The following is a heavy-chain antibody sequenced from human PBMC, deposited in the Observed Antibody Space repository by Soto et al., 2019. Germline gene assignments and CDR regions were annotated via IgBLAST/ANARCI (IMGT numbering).Heavy chain of an antibody. V-gene: IGHV1-46*01. J-gene: IGHJ4*02. CDR2: INPYGGST. D-gene: IGHD2-2*02. CDR3: ARALPRIPTSREGDY. CDR1: GYTFTSFY. Sequence: QVQLVQSGAEVKKPGASVKVSCKASGYTFTSFYMHWVRQAPGQGPEWVGIINPYGGSTSYAQNFQGRISMTSDTSTNTVYMELSNLRSDDTAVYYCARALPRIPTSREGDYWGQGTLVTVSS.